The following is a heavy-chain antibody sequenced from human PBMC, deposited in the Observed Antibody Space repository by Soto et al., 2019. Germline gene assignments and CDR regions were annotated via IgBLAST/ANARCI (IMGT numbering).Heavy chain of an antibody. CDR2: ISYVGSKT. CDR1: GFTFSRYG. V-gene: IGHV3-30*18. D-gene: IGHD5-18*01. J-gene: IGHJ4*02. Sequence: QVQLVESGGGAVQPGRSLRLSCAASGFTFSRYGMHWVRQAPGKGLEWVALISYVGSKTYYADSVKGRFTISRDNSKNTLYLQMSSLRVEDTAVYYCAKVRLRDYSLGYVFDSWGQGTLVTVSS. CDR3: AKVRLRDYSLGYVFDS.